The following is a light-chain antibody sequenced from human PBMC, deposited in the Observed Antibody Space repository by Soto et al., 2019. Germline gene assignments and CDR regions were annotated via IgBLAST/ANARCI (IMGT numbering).Light chain of an antibody. CDR2: WAS. CDR1: QSVLYSSNNKNY. CDR3: QQYESTPPT. J-gene: IGKJ2*01. Sequence: DIVMTQSPGSLAVSLGERATINCKSSQSVLYSSNNKNYLAWYQQRPGQPPKLLIYWASTRESGVPDRFSGSGSGTDFTHTITSLQAEDVAVYYCQQYESTPPTFGQGTKLEIK. V-gene: IGKV4-1*01.